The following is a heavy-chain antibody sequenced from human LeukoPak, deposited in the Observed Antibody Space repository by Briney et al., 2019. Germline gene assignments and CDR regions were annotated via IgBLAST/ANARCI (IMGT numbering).Heavy chain of an antibody. CDR3: ARREYCSGGSCYSHHNTFDY. Sequence: GESLKISCKGSGYSFTSYWIGWVRQMPGKGLEWMGIIYPGDSDTRYSPSLQGQVTISADKSISTAYLQWGSLKASDTAMYYCARREYCSGGSCYSHHNTFDYWGQGTLVTVSS. D-gene: IGHD2-15*01. CDR1: GYSFTSYW. J-gene: IGHJ4*02. V-gene: IGHV5-51*01. CDR2: IYPGDSDT.